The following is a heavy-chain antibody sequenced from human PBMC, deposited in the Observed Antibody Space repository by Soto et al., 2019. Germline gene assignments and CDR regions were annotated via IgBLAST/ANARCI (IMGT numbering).Heavy chain of an antibody. CDR1: GGTFSSYA. Sequence: GASVKVSCKASGGTFSSYAISWVRQAPGQGLEWMGGIIPIFGTANYAQKFQGRVTITAYESTSTAYMELSSLRSEDTAVYYCASENDGASSGYYYGMDVWGQGPTVTVSS. V-gene: IGHV1-69*13. CDR3: ASENDGASSGYYYGMDV. CDR2: IIPIFGTA. D-gene: IGHD1-1*01. J-gene: IGHJ6*02.